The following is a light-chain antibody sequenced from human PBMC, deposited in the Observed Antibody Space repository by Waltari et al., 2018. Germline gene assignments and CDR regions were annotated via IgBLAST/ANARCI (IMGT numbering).Light chain of an antibody. V-gene: IGLV2-14*03. CDR1: SGYVGSHNY. CDR3: NSYTSSTNVV. J-gene: IGLJ2*01. Sequence: QSVLTQSASVSGSPGQSITISCTGTSGYVGSHNYVSWYQQHPGKAPQLIIYDVSKRPSGVSKRISASKSGNTASLTISGLQAEDEAHYYCNSYTSSTNVVFGGGTKLTVL. CDR2: DVS.